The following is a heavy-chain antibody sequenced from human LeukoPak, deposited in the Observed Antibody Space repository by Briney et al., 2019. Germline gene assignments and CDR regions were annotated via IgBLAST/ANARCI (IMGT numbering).Heavy chain of an antibody. J-gene: IGHJ4*02. CDR3: ARDRGSTAVVRGVNHC. CDR2: ISSTSSYI. Sequence: GGSLRLSCAASGFTFSSYAMSWVRQAPGKGLEWVSSISSTSSYIYYADSVKGRFTISRDNAENSLYLQMSSLRAEDTAVYYCARDRGSTAVVRGVNHCWGQGTLVTVSS. V-gene: IGHV3-21*01. D-gene: IGHD3-10*01. CDR1: GFTFSSYA.